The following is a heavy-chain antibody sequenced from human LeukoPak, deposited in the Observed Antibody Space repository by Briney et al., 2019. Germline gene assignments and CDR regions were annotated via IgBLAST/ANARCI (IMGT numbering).Heavy chain of an antibody. CDR2: IYYSGST. CDR3: ARGDYGGNSGGRRFDP. Sequence: PSETLSLTCTVSGGSISSSSYYWGWIRQPPGKGLEWIGSIYYSGSTYYNPSLKSRVTISVDTSKNQFSLKLSSVTAADTAVYYCARGDYGGNSGGRRFDPWGQGTLVTVSS. CDR1: GGSISSSSYY. D-gene: IGHD4-23*01. J-gene: IGHJ5*02. V-gene: IGHV4-39*07.